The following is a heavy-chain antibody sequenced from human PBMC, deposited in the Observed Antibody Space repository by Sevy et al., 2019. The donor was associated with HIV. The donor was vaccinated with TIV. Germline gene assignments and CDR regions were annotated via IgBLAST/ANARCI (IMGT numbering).Heavy chain of an antibody. CDR2: IWYDGGNK. CDR3: ARDGAMYSSSWYYFDY. V-gene: IGHV3-33*01. CDR1: GFTFSSYG. J-gene: IGHJ4*02. Sequence: GGSLRLSCAASGFTFSSYGMHWVRQAPGKGLEWVAVIWYDGGNKYYADSVKGRFTISRDNSKNTLYLQMNSLRAEDTAVYYCARDGAMYSSSWYYFDYWGQGTLVTVSS. D-gene: IGHD6-13*01.